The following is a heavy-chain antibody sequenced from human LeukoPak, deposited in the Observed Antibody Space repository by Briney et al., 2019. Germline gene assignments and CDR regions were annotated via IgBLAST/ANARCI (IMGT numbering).Heavy chain of an antibody. Sequence: SETLSLTCTVSGGSISSGYYWGWIRQPPEKGLEWIGSIYHSGSTYYNPSLKSRVTISVDTSKNQFSLKLSSVTAADTAVYYCAREDGFLKRSSFDYWGQGTLVTVSS. CDR1: GGSISSGYY. J-gene: IGHJ4*02. D-gene: IGHD6-25*01. CDR3: AREDGFLKRSSFDY. CDR2: IYHSGST. V-gene: IGHV4-38-2*02.